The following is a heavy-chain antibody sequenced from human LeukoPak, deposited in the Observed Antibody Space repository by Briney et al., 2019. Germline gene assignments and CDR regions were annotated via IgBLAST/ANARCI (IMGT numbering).Heavy chain of an antibody. D-gene: IGHD2-15*01. Sequence: PGRSLRLSCAASGFTFSSYGMHWVRQAPGKGLEWVAVISYDGSNKYYADSVKGRFTISRDNSKNTLYLQMNSLRAEDTAVYYCAKDPGSGPDAFDIWGQGTMVTVSS. CDR2: ISYDGSNK. CDR3: AKDPGSGPDAFDI. J-gene: IGHJ3*02. V-gene: IGHV3-30*18. CDR1: GFTFSSYG.